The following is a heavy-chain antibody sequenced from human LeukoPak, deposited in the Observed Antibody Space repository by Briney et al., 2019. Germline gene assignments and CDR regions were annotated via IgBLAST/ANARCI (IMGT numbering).Heavy chain of an antibody. CDR2: INPNSGGT. D-gene: IGHD1-20*01. CDR3: ARSKPTHNWNPYYYYMDV. V-gene: IGHV1-2*02. J-gene: IGHJ6*03. CDR1: GGTFSSSA. Sequence: ASVKVSCKASGGTFSSSAISWVRQAPGQGLEWMGWINPNSGGTNYAQKLQGRVTMTRDTSISTAYMELSRLRSDDTAVYYCARSKPTHNWNPYYYYMDVWGKGTTVTVSS.